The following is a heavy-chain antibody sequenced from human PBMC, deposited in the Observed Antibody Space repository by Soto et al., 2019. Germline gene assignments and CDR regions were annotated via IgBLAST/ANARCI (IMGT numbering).Heavy chain of an antibody. CDR1: GGSISSGGYY. D-gene: IGHD3-9*01. J-gene: IGHJ6*03. CDR3: ARGPSFHYDILTGYSYYYYMDV. CDR2: IYYSGST. V-gene: IGHV4-31*03. Sequence: SETLSLTCTVSGGSISSGGYYWSWIRQHPGKGLEWIGYIYYSGSTYYNPSLKSRVTISVDTSKNQFSLKLSSVTAADTAVYYCARGPSFHYDILTGYSYYYYMDVWGKGTTVTVSS.